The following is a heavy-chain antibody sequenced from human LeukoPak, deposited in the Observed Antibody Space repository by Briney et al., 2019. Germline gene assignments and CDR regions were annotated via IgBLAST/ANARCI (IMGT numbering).Heavy chain of an antibody. Sequence: SVKVSCKASGGTFSSYAISWVRQAPGQGLEWMGGIIPIFGTANYAQKFQGRVTITADESTSTAYMELSSLRSEDTAVYYCARDLGYCSSTSCHSLNWFDPWGQGTLVTVSS. V-gene: IGHV1-69*13. J-gene: IGHJ5*02. D-gene: IGHD2-2*01. CDR2: IIPIFGTA. CDR1: GGTFSSYA. CDR3: ARDLGYCSSTSCHSLNWFDP.